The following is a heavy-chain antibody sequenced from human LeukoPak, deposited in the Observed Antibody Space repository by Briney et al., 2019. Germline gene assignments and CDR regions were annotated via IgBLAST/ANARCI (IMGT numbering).Heavy chain of an antibody. CDR3: ATLTVRGVINI. Sequence: GGSLSLSCAASGFTFSNTWMNWVRQAPGKGLEWVGRIQSKTDGGTTEYAAPVKGRFTISRDDSKTTLYLQMNSLKTEDTAVYYCATLTVRGVINIWGQGTLVTVSS. D-gene: IGHD3-10*01. V-gene: IGHV3-15*01. J-gene: IGHJ4*02. CDR1: GFTFSNTW. CDR2: IQSKTDGGTT.